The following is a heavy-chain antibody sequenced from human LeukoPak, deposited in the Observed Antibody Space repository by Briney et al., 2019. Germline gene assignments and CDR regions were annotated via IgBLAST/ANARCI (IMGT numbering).Heavy chain of an antibody. CDR3: AKDDDWLRFEH. CDR2: IYSGGGT. CDR1: GFTVSSNY. Sequence: GGSLRLSCAASGFTVSSNYISWVRQAPGKGLEWVSVIYSGGGTNYADSVKGRFTISRDNSNHMLYLQMNSLIAEDTAIYYCAKDDDWLRFEHWGRGTPVTVSS. D-gene: IGHD5-12*01. V-gene: IGHV3-53*01. J-gene: IGHJ4*02.